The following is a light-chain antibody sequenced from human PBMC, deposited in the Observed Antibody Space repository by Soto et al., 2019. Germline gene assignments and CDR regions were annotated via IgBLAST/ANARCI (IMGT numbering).Light chain of an antibody. Sequence: QSVLTQPPSVSGAPGQGVTISCTGSTSNIGSGYDVHWYQQVPGLAPKLLIYANINRPSGVPDRFSGSKSGTSASLAITGLQAEDEADYYCASKAGSSRHVVFGGGTKVTVL. V-gene: IGLV1-40*01. CDR3: ASKAGSSRHVV. CDR1: TSNIGSGYD. CDR2: ANI. J-gene: IGLJ2*01.